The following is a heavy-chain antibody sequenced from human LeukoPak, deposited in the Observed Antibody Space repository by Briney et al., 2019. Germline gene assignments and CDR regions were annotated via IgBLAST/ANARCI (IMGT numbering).Heavy chain of an antibody. J-gene: IGHJ4*02. CDR2: IKRHGNTA. CDR1: GFFFSSYW. Sequence: GSSLSLSSAASGFFFSSYWMHWVRLPLGKLLVWGSLIKRHGNTASYPHSVKCRFTLSRDNATNTLYLQMNSLRAQHTAFYYCARDQLYCTGGTCYFDYWGQGTLVPVSS. V-gene: IGHV3-74*01. CDR3: ARDQLYCTGGTCYFDY. D-gene: IGHD2-8*02.